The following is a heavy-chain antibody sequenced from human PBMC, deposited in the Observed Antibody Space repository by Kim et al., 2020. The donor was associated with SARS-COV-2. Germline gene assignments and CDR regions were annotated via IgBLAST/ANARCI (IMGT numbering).Heavy chain of an antibody. V-gene: IGHV1-46*01. Sequence: YAQKFQGRVTMTRDTSTSTVYMELSSLRSEDTAVYYCARDGDILTGYSDYWGQGTLVTVSS. CDR3: ARDGDILTGYSDY. D-gene: IGHD3-9*01. J-gene: IGHJ4*02.